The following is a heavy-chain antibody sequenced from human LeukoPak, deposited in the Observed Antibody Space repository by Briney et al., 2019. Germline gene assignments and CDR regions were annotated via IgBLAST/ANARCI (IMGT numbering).Heavy chain of an antibody. Sequence: SETLSLSCTVSGGSISGYYWSWIRQPAGKGLEWIGRIYTSGSANYNPSLKTRVTMSVDTSKNQFSLKLSSVTAADTAVYYCARAEPSYSGSWYGFDYWGQGTLVTVSS. CDR1: GGSISGYY. J-gene: IGHJ4*02. V-gene: IGHV4-4*07. CDR3: ARAEPSYSGSWYGFDY. CDR2: IYTSGSA. D-gene: IGHD6-13*01.